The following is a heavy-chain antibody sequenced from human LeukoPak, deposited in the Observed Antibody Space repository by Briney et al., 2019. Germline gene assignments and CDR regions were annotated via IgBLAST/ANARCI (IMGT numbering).Heavy chain of an antibody. J-gene: IGHJ5*02. CDR1: GGTFSSYA. CDR3: ATINPILSGSYSHNWFDP. D-gene: IGHD1-26*01. Sequence: SVKVSCKASGGTFSSYAISWVRQAPGQGLEWMGGIIPIFGTANYAQKFQGRVTITADKSTSTAYMELSSLRSEDTAVYYCATINPILSGSYSHNWFDPWGQGTLVTVSS. V-gene: IGHV1-69*06. CDR2: IIPIFGTA.